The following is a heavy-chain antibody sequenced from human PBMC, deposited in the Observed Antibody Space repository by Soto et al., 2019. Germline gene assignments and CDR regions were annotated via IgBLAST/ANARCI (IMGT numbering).Heavy chain of an antibody. CDR1: GFTFSSYA. Sequence: EVQLVESGGGLVQPGGSLRLSCAASGFTFSSYAMHWVRQAPGKGLEYVSAISRNGGSTYYANSVKGRFTISRDNSQNTLYLQMGRLRAEDMAVYYCARSFGQSVIAAAGTRDDAFDILGQGTMVTVSS. J-gene: IGHJ3*02. CDR2: ISRNGGST. D-gene: IGHD6-13*01. CDR3: ARSFGQSVIAAAGTRDDAFDI. V-gene: IGHV3-64*01.